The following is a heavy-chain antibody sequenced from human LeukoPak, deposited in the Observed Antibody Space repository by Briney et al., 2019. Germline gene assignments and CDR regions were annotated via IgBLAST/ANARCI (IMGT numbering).Heavy chain of an antibody. Sequence: SETLSLTCTVSGGSISSYCWSWIRQPPGKGLEWIGYIYYSGSTNYNPSLKSRVTISVDTSKNQFSLKLSSVTAADTAVYYCASSFGEYFQHWGQGTLVTVSS. CDR1: GGSISSYC. V-gene: IGHV4-59*01. J-gene: IGHJ1*01. D-gene: IGHD3-10*01. CDR2: IYYSGST. CDR3: ASSFGEYFQH.